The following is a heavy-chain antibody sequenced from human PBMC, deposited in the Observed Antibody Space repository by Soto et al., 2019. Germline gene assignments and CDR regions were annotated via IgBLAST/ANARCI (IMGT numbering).Heavy chain of an antibody. CDR2: ISREGFDI. Sequence: GGSLRLSCAASGFTFSTYAMSWVRQAPGKGLEWVSAISREGFDIYYADSVKGRFTISRDNSKHMLFLQMNSLRTEDTAVYYCAHPRGYGVFDAYDIWGQGAMVTVSS. D-gene: IGHD4-17*01. J-gene: IGHJ3*02. CDR1: GFTFSTYA. V-gene: IGHV3-23*01. CDR3: AHPRGYGVFDAYDI.